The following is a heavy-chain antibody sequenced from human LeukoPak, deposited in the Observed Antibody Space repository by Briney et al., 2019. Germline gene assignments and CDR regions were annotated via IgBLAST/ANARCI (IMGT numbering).Heavy chain of an antibody. V-gene: IGHV4-61*02. CDR3: AREGLSSSWYGWFDP. CDR2: IYTSGST. J-gene: IGHJ5*02. Sequence: SETLSLTCTVSGGSISSGSYYWSWIRQPAGKGLEWIGRIYTSGSTNYNPSLKSRVTISVDTSKNQFSLKLSSVTAADTAVYYCAREGLSSSWYGWFDPWGQGTLVTVSS. CDR1: GGSISSGSYY. D-gene: IGHD6-13*01.